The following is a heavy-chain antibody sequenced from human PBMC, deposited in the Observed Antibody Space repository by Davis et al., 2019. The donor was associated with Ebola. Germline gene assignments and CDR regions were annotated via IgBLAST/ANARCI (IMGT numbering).Heavy chain of an antibody. CDR2: IRYDGSNK. V-gene: IGHV3-30*02. CDR1: GFTFSSYG. J-gene: IGHJ6*04. D-gene: IGHD4-17*01. Sequence: GESLKISCAASGFTFSSYGIHWVRQAPGKGLEWVAFIRYDGSNKYYADSVKGRFTISRDNSKNTLYLQMNSLRAEDTAVYYCARDTYDYGDYVGYYYGMDVWGKGTTVTVSS. CDR3: ARDTYDYGDYVGYYYGMDV.